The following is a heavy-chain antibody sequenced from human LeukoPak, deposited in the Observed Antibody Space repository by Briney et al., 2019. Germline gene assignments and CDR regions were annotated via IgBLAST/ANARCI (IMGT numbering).Heavy chain of an antibody. CDR3: ARLSAYYYGSYFYYYMDV. V-gene: IGHV3-7*01. CDR2: IRQEESER. J-gene: IGHJ6*03. CDR1: GFSFSSYW. D-gene: IGHD3-10*01. Sequence: GSLRLSCEGSGFSFSSYWMTWVRQLPGKGPEWVANIRQEESERYFADSVKGRFTISRDNAKKSVYLHMSSLRAEDTALYYCARLSAYYYGSYFYYYMDVWGKGTTVTVSS.